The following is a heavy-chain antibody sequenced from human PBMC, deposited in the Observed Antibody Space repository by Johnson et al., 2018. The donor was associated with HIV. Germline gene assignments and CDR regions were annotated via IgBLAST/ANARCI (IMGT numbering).Heavy chain of an antibody. CDR2: ISSSGSTK. CDR1: GFTFSDYY. Sequence: QVQLVESGGGVVQPGRSLRLSCAASGFTFSDYYMSWIRQAPGKGLEWVSYISSSGSTKYYADSVKGRFTISRDNAKNSLYLQMNSLRAEDAAVYFCARERWLQLGAFDIWGQGTLVTVSS. CDR3: ARERWLQLGAFDI. J-gene: IGHJ3*02. D-gene: IGHD5-24*01. V-gene: IGHV3-11*04.